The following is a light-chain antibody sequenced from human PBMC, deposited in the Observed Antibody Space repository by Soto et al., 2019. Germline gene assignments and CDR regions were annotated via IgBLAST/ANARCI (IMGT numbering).Light chain of an antibody. V-gene: IGLV1-44*01. J-gene: IGLJ3*02. CDR3: AAWDDSLNGRAV. Sequence: QSVLTQPPSASGTPGQRVTISCSGSASNIGSNTVNWYQQVPGTAPKLLIYSNSQRPSGVPDRFSGSKSGTSASLAISGLQSEDEGDYYCAAWDDSLNGRAVFGGGTKLTV. CDR1: ASNIGSNT. CDR2: SNS.